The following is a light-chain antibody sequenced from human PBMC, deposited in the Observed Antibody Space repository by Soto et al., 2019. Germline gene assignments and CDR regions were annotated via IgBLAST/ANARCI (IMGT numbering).Light chain of an antibody. CDR1: SSDVGGYDY. Sequence: QSVPTQPASVSGSPGQSITISCTGTSSDVGGYDYVCWYQQHPGKAPKLIIYAVTNRPSGVSNRFSGSKSGNTASLSISGLQAEDEADYYCSSYTSSGTVLFGGGTQLTVL. CDR3: SSYTSSGTVL. V-gene: IGLV2-14*03. J-gene: IGLJ7*01. CDR2: AVT.